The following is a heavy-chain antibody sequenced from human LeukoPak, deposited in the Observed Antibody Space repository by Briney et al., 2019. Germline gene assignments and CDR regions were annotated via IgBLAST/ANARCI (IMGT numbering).Heavy chain of an antibody. D-gene: IGHD3-10*01. CDR3: ARRRYGSGSYTGRQRRPNWFDP. V-gene: IGHV4-34*01. Sequence: PSETLSLTCAVYGGSFSGYYWGWIRQPPGKGLEWIGEINHSGSTNYNPSLKSRVTISVDTSKNQFSLKLSSVTAADTAVYYCARRRYGSGSYTGRQRRPNWFDPWGQGTLVTVSS. CDR1: GGSFSGYY. J-gene: IGHJ5*02. CDR2: INHSGST.